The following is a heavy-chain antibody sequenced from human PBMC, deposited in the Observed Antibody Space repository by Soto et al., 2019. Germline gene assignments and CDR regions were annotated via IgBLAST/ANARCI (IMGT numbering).Heavy chain of an antibody. D-gene: IGHD6-13*01. CDR3: ASHLVMSGTRGFDN. CDR2: TRNSGGT. Sequence: QVQLQESGPGLVKPSGTLFLTCAVSSGSIFSSNWWSWVRQPPGKGLEWIGETRNSGGTNYNPSLQSRVTITVDRSKNHFFLELRSVTAADTAVYYCASHLVMSGTRGFDNWGLGALVTVSS. V-gene: IGHV4-4*02. J-gene: IGHJ4*02. CDR1: SGSIFSSNW.